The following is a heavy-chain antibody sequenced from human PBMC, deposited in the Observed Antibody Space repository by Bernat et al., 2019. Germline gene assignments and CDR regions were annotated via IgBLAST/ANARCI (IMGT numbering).Heavy chain of an antibody. Sequence: QVQLVESGGGVVQPGRSLRLSCAASGFTFSTYAMHWLRQAPVKGLEWVAVISDDGGDKYYADSVKGRFTISKDNAKNTLYLQMNSLRAEDTAVYYCARDRQQFVPFDYWGQGTLVTVSS. CDR2: ISDDGGDK. CDR3: ARDRQQFVPFDY. CDR1: GFTFSTYA. D-gene: IGHD6-6*01. J-gene: IGHJ4*02. V-gene: IGHV3-30*01.